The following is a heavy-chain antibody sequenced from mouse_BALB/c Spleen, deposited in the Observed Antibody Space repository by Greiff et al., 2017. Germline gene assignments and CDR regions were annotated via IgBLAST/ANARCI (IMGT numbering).Heavy chain of an antibody. CDR3: ARFGKPSLYAMDY. Sequence: QVQLKQSGAELARPGASVKLSCKASGYTFTDYYINWVKQRTGQGLEWIGEIYPGSGNTYYNEKFKGKATLTADKSSSTAYMQLSSLTSEDSAVYFCARFGKPSLYAMDYWGQGTSVTVS. J-gene: IGHJ4*01. V-gene: IGHV1-77*01. CDR1: GYTFTDYY. CDR2: IYPGSGNT. D-gene: IGHD2-1*01.